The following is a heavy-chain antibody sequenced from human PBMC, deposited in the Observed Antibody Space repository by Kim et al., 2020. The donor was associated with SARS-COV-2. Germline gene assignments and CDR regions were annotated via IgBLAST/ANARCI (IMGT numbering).Heavy chain of an antibody. Sequence: ASVKVSCKASGYTFTGYYMHWVRQAPGQGLEWMGWINPNSGGTNYAQKFQGWVTMTRDTSISTAYMELSRLRSDDTAVYYCARGLTMIVVASRWDAFDIWGQGTMVTVSS. CDR1: GYTFTGYY. CDR2: INPNSGGT. CDR3: ARGLTMIVVASRWDAFDI. V-gene: IGHV1-2*04. J-gene: IGHJ3*02. D-gene: IGHD3-22*01.